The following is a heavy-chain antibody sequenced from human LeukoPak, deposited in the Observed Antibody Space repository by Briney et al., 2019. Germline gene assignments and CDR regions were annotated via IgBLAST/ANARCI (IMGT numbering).Heavy chain of an antibody. J-gene: IGHJ4*02. CDR2: IYTSGST. D-gene: IGHD5-18*01. CDR1: GGSISSGSYY. V-gene: IGHV4-61*02. Sequence: SQTLSLTSTVSGGSISSGSYYWSWTRHPAGKGLEWIGRIYTSGSTNYNPSLKSRVTISVHTSKNQFSLKLSSVTAADTAVYYCAREAVEGYSYGFVYSGYDYWGQGTLVTVSS. CDR3: AREAVEGYSYGFVYSGYDY.